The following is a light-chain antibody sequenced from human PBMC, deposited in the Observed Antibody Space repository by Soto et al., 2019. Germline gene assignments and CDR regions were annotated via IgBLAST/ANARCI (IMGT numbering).Light chain of an antibody. V-gene: IGKV3-11*01. CDR2: GVS. CDR1: QTINSG. J-gene: IGKJ5*01. Sequence: EIVLTQSPATLSLSPGERATLSCRASQTINSGLAWYQHKRGQAPRLLIYGVSVRAIGIPDRFGGSGSGTDFTLTISSLEPEDFAVYYCQQRAGSSTFGQGTRLEIK. CDR3: QQRAGSST.